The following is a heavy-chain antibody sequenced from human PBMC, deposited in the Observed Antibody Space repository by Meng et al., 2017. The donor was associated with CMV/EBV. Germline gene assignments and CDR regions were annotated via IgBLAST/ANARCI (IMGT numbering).Heavy chain of an antibody. D-gene: IGHD1-1*01. Sequence: SVKVSCKASGGTFNRSTISWVRQAPGQGLEWMGGIISIFATANFAQKFQGRVTITTDESTSTAYMELSSLRSEDSAVYYCATHRRTLYTYNFWGDAFDIWGQGTMVTVSS. CDR1: GGTFNRST. J-gene: IGHJ3*02. CDR2: IISIFATA. CDR3: ATHRRTLYTYNFWGDAFDI. V-gene: IGHV1-69*05.